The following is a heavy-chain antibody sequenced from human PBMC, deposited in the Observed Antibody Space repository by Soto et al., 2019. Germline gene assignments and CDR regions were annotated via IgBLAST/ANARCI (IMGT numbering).Heavy chain of an antibody. J-gene: IGHJ5*02. D-gene: IGHD3-10*01. V-gene: IGHV4-61*01. CDR2: IYYSGST. CDR3: ARGIPLVVRGVIHHNWFDP. CDR1: GGSVSSGSYY. Sequence: SETLSLTCTVSGGSVSSGSYYWSWIRQPPGKGLEWIGYIYYSGSTNYKPSLKSRVTISVDTSKNQFSLKLSSVTAADTAVYYCARGIPLVVRGVIHHNWFDPWGQGTLVTVSS.